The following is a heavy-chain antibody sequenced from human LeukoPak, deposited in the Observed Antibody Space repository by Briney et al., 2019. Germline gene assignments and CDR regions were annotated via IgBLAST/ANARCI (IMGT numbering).Heavy chain of an antibody. Sequence: GGSLRLSCVASGFAVGNYWMNWVRQAPGKGLEWVANIKIDESDTEYLGSVSGRFTISRDNAKNSLYLEMHSLRAEDTAVYFCTRENWGALDWGQGTLVTVSS. D-gene: IGHD7-27*01. CDR1: GFAVGNYW. CDR2: IKIDESDT. J-gene: IGHJ4*02. CDR3: TRENWGALD. V-gene: IGHV3-7*01.